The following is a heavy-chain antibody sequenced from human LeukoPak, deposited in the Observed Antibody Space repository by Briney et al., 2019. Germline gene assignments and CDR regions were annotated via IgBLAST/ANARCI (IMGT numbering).Heavy chain of an antibody. D-gene: IGHD5-24*01. CDR2: ISGSGGST. J-gene: IGHJ4*02. Sequence: GGSLRLSCAASGFTFSSYAINWVRQAPGKGLEWVSAISGSGGSTYYAYSVKGRFTISRDNAENSLHLQMNSLRAEDTAVYYCARARDIDFWGQGTLVTVSS. V-gene: IGHV3-23*01. CDR1: GFTFSSYA. CDR3: ARARDIDF.